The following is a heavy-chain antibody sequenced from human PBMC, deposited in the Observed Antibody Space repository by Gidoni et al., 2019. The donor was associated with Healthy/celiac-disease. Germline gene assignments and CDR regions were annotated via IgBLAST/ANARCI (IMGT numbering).Heavy chain of an antibody. CDR3: ARGASGRRWLSGWFDH. D-gene: IGHD2-15*01. CDR1: GFTFSSYG. CDR2: ISYDGSNK. Sequence: VVQPGWSLRLSCAASGFTFSSYGMHWVRQAPGKGLEWVAVISYDGSNKYYADSVKGRFTISRDNTKNTLYLQMNSLRAEDTAVYYCARGASGRRWLSGWFDHWGQGTLVTVSS. J-gene: IGHJ5*02. V-gene: IGHV3-30*03.